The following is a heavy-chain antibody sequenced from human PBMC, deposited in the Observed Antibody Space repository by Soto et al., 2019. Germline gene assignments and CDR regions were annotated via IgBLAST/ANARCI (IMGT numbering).Heavy chain of an antibody. CDR2: IKQDGSEK. CDR1: GFTFSSYW. V-gene: IGHV3-7*01. CDR3: ARITMIAGDGYGMDV. J-gene: IGHJ6*02. D-gene: IGHD3-22*01. Sequence: PGGSLRLSCAASGFTFSSYWMSWVRQAPGKGLEWVANIKQDGSEKYYVDSVKGRFTISRDNAKNSLYLQMNSLRAEDTAVYYCARITMIAGDGYGMDVWGQGTTVTVSS.